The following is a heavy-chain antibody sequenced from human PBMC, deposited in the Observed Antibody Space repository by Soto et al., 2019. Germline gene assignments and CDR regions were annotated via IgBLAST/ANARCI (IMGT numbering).Heavy chain of an antibody. CDR3: ATKYIAVTGPDY. V-gene: IGHV3-30*04. J-gene: IGHJ4*02. CDR1: GFTLSSHA. D-gene: IGHD6-19*01. CDR2: ISHDGRKT. Sequence: QVQLVESGGGVVQPGRSLRLSCAASGFTLSSHAMHWVLQAPGKGLEWVAAISHDGRKTFYADSVKGRFTISRDMNTFYLQMDSLREEDMAVYYCATKYIAVTGPDYWGQGTLVTVSS.